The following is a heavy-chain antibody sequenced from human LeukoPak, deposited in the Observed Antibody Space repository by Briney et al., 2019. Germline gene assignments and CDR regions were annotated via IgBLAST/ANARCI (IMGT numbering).Heavy chain of an antibody. V-gene: IGHV3-11*05. J-gene: IGHJ5*02. D-gene: IGHD6-19*01. CDR2: ISSSSSYT. CDR3: AREGLSSGWYDWFDP. CDR1: GFTFSDYY. Sequence: GGSLRLSCAASGFTFSDYYMSWIRQAPGKGLEWVSYISSSSSYTNYADSVKGRFTISRDNAKNSLYLQMNSLRAEDTAVYYCAREGLSSGWYDWFDPWGQGTLATVSS.